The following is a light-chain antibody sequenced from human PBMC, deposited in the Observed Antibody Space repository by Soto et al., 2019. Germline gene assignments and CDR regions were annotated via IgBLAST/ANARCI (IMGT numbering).Light chain of an antibody. CDR3: QQHSSWIA. J-gene: IGKJ5*01. V-gene: IGKV3-11*01. CDR1: QSVGSS. CDR2: DAS. Sequence: EIVLTQSPATLSLSAGERATLPCRASQSVGSSLACYQQTPGQVPRLLIYDASKRATGIPARFSGSGSGTDFTLTISSLEPEDFALYYCQQHSSWIAFGQGTRLEIK.